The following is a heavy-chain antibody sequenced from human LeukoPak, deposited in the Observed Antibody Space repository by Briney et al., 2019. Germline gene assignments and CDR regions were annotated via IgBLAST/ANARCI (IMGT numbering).Heavy chain of an antibody. CDR2: ISPNSGGT. V-gene: IGHV1-2*04. D-gene: IGHD6-13*01. CDR1: GYTFTGYY. Sequence: EASVKVSCKASGYTFTGYYMHWVRQAPGQGLEWMGWISPNSGGTNYAQKFQGWVTMTRDTSISTAYMELSRLRSDDTAVYYCARGACSSRHNWFDPWGQGTLVTVSS. CDR3: ARGACSSRHNWFDP. J-gene: IGHJ5*02.